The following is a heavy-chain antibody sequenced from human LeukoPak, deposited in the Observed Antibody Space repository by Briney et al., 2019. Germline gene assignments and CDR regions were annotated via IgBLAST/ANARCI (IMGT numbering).Heavy chain of an antibody. CDR2: IRYDGSNK. CDR3: ARLSYQFYYSSGPFDF. CDR1: GFTFSSYG. D-gene: IGHD3-22*01. Sequence: GGSLRLSCAASGFTFSSYGMHWVRQAPGKGLEWVAFIRYDGSNKYYADSVKGRFTISRDNSKNTLYLQMNSLRAEDTAVYYCARLSYQFYYSSGPFDFWGQGTLVTVSS. V-gene: IGHV3-30*02. J-gene: IGHJ4*02.